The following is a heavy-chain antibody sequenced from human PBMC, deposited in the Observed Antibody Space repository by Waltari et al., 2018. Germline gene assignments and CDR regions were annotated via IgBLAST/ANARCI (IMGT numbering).Heavy chain of an antibody. CDR2: INPNTGAS. Sequence: QVQLVQSGAEVKRPGASVRVSCKASGYTFTDYYMHWVRQAPGQGLEWMGWINPNTGASNVSQKFLGRVTMTRETSISKGYMDLSSLTSDDTAVYYCARDELTGRSDYHFYMDLWGKGTTVSVSS. D-gene: IGHD1-20*01. CDR3: ARDELTGRSDYHFYMDL. V-gene: IGHV1-2*02. J-gene: IGHJ6*03. CDR1: GYTFTDYY.